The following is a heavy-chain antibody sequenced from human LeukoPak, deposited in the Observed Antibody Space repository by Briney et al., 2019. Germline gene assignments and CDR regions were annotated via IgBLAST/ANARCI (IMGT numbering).Heavy chain of an antibody. Sequence: GGSLRLSCAASGLTVTNAWMSWVRQAPGKGLEWVSAISNTGGSTYYADSVKGRFTISRDKSKNTLSLQMNSLRAEDTAVYYCAQQVGYCSSGSCYFTYWGQGTLVTVSS. CDR3: AQQVGYCSSGSCYFTY. CDR1: GLTVTNAW. D-gene: IGHD2-15*01. CDR2: ISNTGGST. J-gene: IGHJ1*01. V-gene: IGHV3-23*01.